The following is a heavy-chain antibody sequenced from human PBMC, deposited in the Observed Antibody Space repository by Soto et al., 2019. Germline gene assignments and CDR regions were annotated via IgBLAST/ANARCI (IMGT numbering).Heavy chain of an antibody. CDR1: GGSIRSYY. J-gene: IGHJ4*02. CDR3: AGEGALATFGVV. V-gene: IGHV4-59*12. CDR2: VYYGGST. D-gene: IGHD3-3*01. Sequence: KASETLSLTCTVSGGSIRSYYWTWIRQPPGRGLEWIGHVYYGGSTNYNPSLQSRVTISLDTSKNQFSLRLTSMTAADTAVYYCAGEGALATFGVVWGQGTRVTVSS.